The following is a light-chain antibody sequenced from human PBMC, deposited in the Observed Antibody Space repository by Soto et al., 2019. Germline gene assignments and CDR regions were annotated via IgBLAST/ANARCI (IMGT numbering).Light chain of an antibody. CDR2: DAS. J-gene: IGKJ1*01. Sequence: EIVLTQSPATLSLSPGERATLSCRASQSVSSYLAWYQQKPGQDPRLLIYDASNRATGIPARFSGSGSVTDFTLTISSLEPEYFAVYYCQQRSNWWTFGQGTKVEIK. CDR3: QQRSNWWT. V-gene: IGKV3-11*01. CDR1: QSVSSY.